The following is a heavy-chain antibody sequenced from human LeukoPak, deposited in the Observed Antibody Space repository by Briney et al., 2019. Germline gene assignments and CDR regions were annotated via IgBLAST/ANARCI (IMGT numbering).Heavy chain of an antibody. D-gene: IGHD1/OR15-1a*01. Sequence: PSETLSLTCTVSGGSISSYYWSWIRQPPGEGLEWIGYIYYSGSTNYNPSLKSRVTISVDTSKNQFSLKLSSVTAADTAVYYCARNTFPAFDIWGQGTMVTVSS. J-gene: IGHJ3*02. V-gene: IGHV4-59*01. CDR1: GGSISSYY. CDR2: IYYSGST. CDR3: ARNTFPAFDI.